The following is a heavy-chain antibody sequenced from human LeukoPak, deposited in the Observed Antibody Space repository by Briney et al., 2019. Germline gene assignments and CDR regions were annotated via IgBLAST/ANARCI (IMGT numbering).Heavy chain of an antibody. D-gene: IGHD3-3*01. CDR3: ARELSWSGRDY. CDR2: INQDGSAK. CDR1: GFTFSDYW. V-gene: IGHV3-7*01. J-gene: IGHJ4*02. Sequence: GVSLRLTCAASGFTFSDYWMSWVRQAPGTGMEWVANINQDGSAKNHLDSMKGRFTISIDRGKNSLYLQMNSLRDEDTAVYYCARELSWSGRDYWGQGTLVTVSS.